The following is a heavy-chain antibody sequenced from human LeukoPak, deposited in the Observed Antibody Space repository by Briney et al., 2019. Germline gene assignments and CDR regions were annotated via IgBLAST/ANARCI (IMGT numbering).Heavy chain of an antibody. CDR3: AKDPCSGASCYSFDY. Sequence: GGSLRLSCAASGFTFRSYAMNWVRQASGKGLEWVSGISGSGGSTYYADSVKGRSTISRDNSKSSLYLQMNSLRAEDTAVYYCAKDPCSGASCYSFDYWGQGTLVTVSS. D-gene: IGHD2-15*01. J-gene: IGHJ4*02. CDR2: ISGSGGST. V-gene: IGHV3-23*01. CDR1: GFTFRSYA.